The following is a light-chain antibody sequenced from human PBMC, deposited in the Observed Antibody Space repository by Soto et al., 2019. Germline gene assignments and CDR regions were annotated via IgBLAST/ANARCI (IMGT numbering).Light chain of an antibody. Sequence: QSVLTQPASVSGSPGQSITISCTGTSSDVGGYNYVSWYQQHPGKAPKLMIYDVSNRPSGVSTRFSGSKSGNTASLTISGLQAEDETDYYCSSYTSSRTLHVVFGGGTKVTVL. V-gene: IGLV2-14*01. CDR2: DVS. J-gene: IGLJ2*01. CDR1: SSDVGGYNY. CDR3: SSYTSSRTLHVV.